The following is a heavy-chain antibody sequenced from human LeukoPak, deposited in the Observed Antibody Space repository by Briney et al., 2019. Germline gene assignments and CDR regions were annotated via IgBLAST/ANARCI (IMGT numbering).Heavy chain of an antibody. J-gene: IGHJ2*01. CDR3: ARDNRYFDL. V-gene: IGHV1-18*01. CDR1: GYSFTSYG. D-gene: IGHD1-14*01. CDR2: ISAYNGNT. Sequence: APVKVSCKASGYSFTSYGITWVRQAPGQGLEWMGWISAYNGNTDYAQKLQGRVTMTTDTPTNTAYMELRSLRSDDTALYYCARDNRYFDLWGRGTLVTVSS.